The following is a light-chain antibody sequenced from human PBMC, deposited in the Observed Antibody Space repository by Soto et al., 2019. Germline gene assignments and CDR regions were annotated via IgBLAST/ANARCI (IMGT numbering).Light chain of an antibody. V-gene: IGKV1-5*03. CDR1: QSISSW. CDR3: QQFHSFSPT. J-gene: IGKJ1*01. Sequence: DIQMTQSPSTLSASVGDRVTITCRASQSISSWLAWYQQKPGKAPKLLSYKASSLESGVPSRFSGGGSGTEFTLTISSLQPDDFATYYCQQFHSFSPTFGQGTKVEIK. CDR2: KAS.